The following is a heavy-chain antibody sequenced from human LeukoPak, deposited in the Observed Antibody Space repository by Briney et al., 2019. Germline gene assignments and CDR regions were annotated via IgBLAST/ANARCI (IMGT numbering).Heavy chain of an antibody. V-gene: IGHV1-3*01. D-gene: IGHD3-22*01. J-gene: IGHJ5*02. CDR2: INAGNGNT. CDR1: GYTFTSYA. Sequence: GASVKVSCKASGYTFTSYAMHWVRQAPGQRLEWMGWINAGNGNTKYSQKFQGRVIITRDTSASTAYMELSSLRSEDTAVYYCARAMEKNYYDSSGYYLWGQGTLVTVSS. CDR3: ARAMEKNYYDSSGYYL.